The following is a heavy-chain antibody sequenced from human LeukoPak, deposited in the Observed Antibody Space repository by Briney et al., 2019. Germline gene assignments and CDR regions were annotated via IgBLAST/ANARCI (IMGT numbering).Heavy chain of an antibody. J-gene: IGHJ5*02. CDR1: GGSFSGYY. D-gene: IGHD5-18*01. CDR2: INHSGSN. Sequence: KPSETLSLTCAVYGGSFSGYYWSWVRQAPGKGLEWIGEINHSGSNNYNPSLKSRVTISVDTSKNQFSLKLSSVTAADTAVYYCARGQYSYGKGDWFDPWGQGTLVTVSS. CDR3: ARGQYSYGKGDWFDP. V-gene: IGHV4-34*01.